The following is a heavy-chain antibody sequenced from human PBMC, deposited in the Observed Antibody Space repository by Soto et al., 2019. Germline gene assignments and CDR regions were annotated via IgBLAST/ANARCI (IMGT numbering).Heavy chain of an antibody. D-gene: IGHD2-2*01. Sequence: QVQLVQSGAEVKKPGSSVKVSCKASGGTFSSYAISWVRQAPGQGLEWMGGIIPLFGTANYAQKLQGRVTSTADESTSTAYMERSSLRSEDTAVYYCAVGRVVPAARPRYYYYGMDVWGQGTTVTVSS. CDR2: IIPLFGTA. CDR1: GGTFSSYA. V-gene: IGHV1-69*01. CDR3: AVGRVVPAARPRYYYYGMDV. J-gene: IGHJ6*02.